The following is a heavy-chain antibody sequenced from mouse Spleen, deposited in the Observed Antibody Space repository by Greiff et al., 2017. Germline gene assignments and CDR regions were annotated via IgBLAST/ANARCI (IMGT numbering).Heavy chain of an antibody. D-gene: IGHD1-1*01. Sequence: QVQLKESGAELVRPGASVTLSCKASGYTFTDYEMHWVKQTPVHGLEWIGAIDPETGGTAYNQKFKGKATLTADKSSSTAYMELRSLTSEDSAVYYCTTYYYGFDYWGQGTTLTVSS. CDR1: GYTFTDYE. CDR3: TTYYYGFDY. J-gene: IGHJ2*01. V-gene: IGHV1-15*01. CDR2: IDPETGGT.